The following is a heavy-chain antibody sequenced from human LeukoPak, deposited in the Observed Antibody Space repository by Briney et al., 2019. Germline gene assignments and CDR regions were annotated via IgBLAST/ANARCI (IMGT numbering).Heavy chain of an antibody. Sequence: GGSLRLSCAASGFSVSRNYMTWVRQAPGEGLEWVSLIYSGGSTSYADSVKGRFTISRDNSKNTLYLQMNSLRAEDTAVYYCAKDDSNWFDPWGQGTLVTVSS. CDR2: IYSGGST. V-gene: IGHV3-53*01. J-gene: IGHJ5*02. CDR1: GFSVSRNY. CDR3: AKDDSNWFDP. D-gene: IGHD3-22*01.